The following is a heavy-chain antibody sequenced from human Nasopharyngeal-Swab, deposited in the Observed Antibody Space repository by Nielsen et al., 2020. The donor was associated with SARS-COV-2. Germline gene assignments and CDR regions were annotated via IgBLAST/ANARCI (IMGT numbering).Heavy chain of an antibody. CDR3: AKGRVDYYYDSSGYRTSYYYYGMDV. J-gene: IGHJ6*02. CDR1: GFTFSSYA. V-gene: IGHV3-23*01. CDR2: ISGSGGST. D-gene: IGHD3-22*01. Sequence: GGSLRLSCAASGFTFSSYAMSWVRQAPGKGLEWASAISGSGGSTYYADSVKGRFTISRDNSKNTLYLQMNSLRAEDTAVYYCAKGRVDYYYDSSGYRTSYYYYGMDVWGQGTTVTVSS.